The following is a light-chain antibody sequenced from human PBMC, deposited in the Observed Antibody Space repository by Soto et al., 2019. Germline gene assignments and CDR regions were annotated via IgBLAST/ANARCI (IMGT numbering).Light chain of an antibody. CDR3: QSYDSSLSGSDAL. Sequence: QSVLTQPPSVSGAPGQRVTISCTGSSSNIGAGYDVHWYQQLPGTAPKLLIYGNSNRPSGVPDRFSGSKSGTSASLAITGLQAEDEADYYCQSYDSSLSGSDALFGGGTKLTVL. J-gene: IGLJ2*01. CDR2: GNS. V-gene: IGLV1-40*01. CDR1: SSNIGAGYD.